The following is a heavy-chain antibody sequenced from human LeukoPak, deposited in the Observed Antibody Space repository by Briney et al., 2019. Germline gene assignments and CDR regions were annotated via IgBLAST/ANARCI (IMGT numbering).Heavy chain of an antibody. CDR1: GYTFTSYD. D-gene: IGHD3-10*01. CDR2: ISTYNGNT. J-gene: IGHJ4*02. Sequence: ASVKVSCKASGYTFTSYDITWVRQAPGQGLEWMGWISTYNGNTNYAQKLQGRVTMTTDTSTSTAYMELRSLRSDDTAVYYCARDLSHYGSGSSYWGQGTLVTVSS. CDR3: ARDLSHYGSGSSY. V-gene: IGHV1-18*01.